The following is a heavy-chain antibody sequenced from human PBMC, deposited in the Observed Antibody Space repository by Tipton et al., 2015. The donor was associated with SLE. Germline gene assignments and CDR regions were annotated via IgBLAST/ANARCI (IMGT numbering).Heavy chain of an antibody. J-gene: IGHJ4*02. CDR1: GGTFSSYA. Sequence: QLVQSGAEVKKPGSSVRVSCKASGGTFSSYAITWVRQAPGQGLEWMGGIIPIFGTTNYAQKFQGRVTITADESTSTAYMDLSSPRPEDTAVYYCARVVTIFGVVITGGYFDYWGQGTLVTVSS. CDR2: IIPIFGTT. CDR3: ARVVTIFGVVITGGYFDY. D-gene: IGHD3-3*01. V-gene: IGHV1-69*01.